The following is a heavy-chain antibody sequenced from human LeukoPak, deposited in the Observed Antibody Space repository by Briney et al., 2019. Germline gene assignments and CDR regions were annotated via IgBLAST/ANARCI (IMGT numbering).Heavy chain of an antibody. Sequence: ASVKVSCKASGYTFTSYYMHWVRQAPGQGLEWMGIINPSGGSTSYAQKFQGRVTMTRNTSISTAYMELSSLRSDDTAVFYCARAFSSGYSFWGQGTLVTVSS. D-gene: IGHD6-19*01. CDR2: INPSGGST. CDR1: GYTFTSYY. J-gene: IGHJ4*02. CDR3: ARAFSSGYSF. V-gene: IGHV1-46*01.